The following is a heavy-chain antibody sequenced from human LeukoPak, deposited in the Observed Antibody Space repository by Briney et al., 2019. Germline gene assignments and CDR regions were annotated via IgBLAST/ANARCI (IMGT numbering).Heavy chain of an antibody. Sequence: GESLKISCEGSGYTFTNYWIGWVRQMPGKGLECMGIIYPGDSDTRYSPSFQGQVTISADKSISTAYLQWSSLKASDTAMYYCARRGYCSGGSCEYFDYWGQGTLVTVSS. J-gene: IGHJ4*02. CDR3: ARRGYCSGGSCEYFDY. CDR1: GYTFTNYW. V-gene: IGHV5-51*01. CDR2: IYPGDSDT. D-gene: IGHD2-15*01.